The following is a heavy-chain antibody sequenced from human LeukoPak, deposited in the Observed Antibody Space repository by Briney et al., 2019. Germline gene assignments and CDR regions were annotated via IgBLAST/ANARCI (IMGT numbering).Heavy chain of an antibody. V-gene: IGHV3-20*04. D-gene: IGHD6-19*01. CDR1: GFTFSNTW. CDR3: TRDPGTVAIDY. Sequence: GGSLRLSCAASGFTFSNTWMNWVRQAPGKGLEWVSGIGKNGGNPGYADSVKGRFTISRDNAKNSLYLQMNSLRAEDTALFFCTRDPGTVAIDYWGQGTLVTVSS. J-gene: IGHJ4*02. CDR2: IGKNGGNP.